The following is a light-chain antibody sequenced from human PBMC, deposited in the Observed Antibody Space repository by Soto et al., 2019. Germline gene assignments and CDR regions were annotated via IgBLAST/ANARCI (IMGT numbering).Light chain of an antibody. V-gene: IGLV2-8*01. J-gene: IGLJ2*01. Sequence: QSALTQPPSASGSPGQSVTISCTGTSSDVGGYNYVSWYQQHPGKAPKLMIYEVSKRPSGVPDRCSGSKSGNTASLTVSGLQAEDEADYYRSSYAGSSNVVFGGGTKLTVL. CDR1: SSDVGGYNY. CDR2: EVS. CDR3: SSYAGSSNVV.